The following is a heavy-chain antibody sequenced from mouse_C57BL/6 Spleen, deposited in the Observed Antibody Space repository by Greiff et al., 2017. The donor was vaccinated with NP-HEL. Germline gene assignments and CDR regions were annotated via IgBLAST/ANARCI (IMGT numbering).Heavy chain of an antibody. D-gene: IGHD2-4*01. CDR1: GYSFTDYN. J-gene: IGHJ4*01. V-gene: IGHV1-39*01. CDR2: INPNYGTT. CDR3: ARQEDDYEYYYAMDY. Sequence: EVKLQESGPELVKPGASVKISCKASGYSFTDYNMNWVKQSTGKSLEWIGVINPNYGTTSYNQKFKGKATLTVDQSSSTAYMQLNSLTSEDSAVYYCARQEDDYEYYYAMDYWGQGTSVTVSS.